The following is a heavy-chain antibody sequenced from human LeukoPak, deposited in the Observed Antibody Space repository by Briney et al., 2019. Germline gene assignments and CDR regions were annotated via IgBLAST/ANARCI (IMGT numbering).Heavy chain of an antibody. CDR2: INPTSGGT. D-gene: IGHD6-19*01. V-gene: IGHV1-2*02. J-gene: IGHJ5*02. CDR3: ARKQWLATGWFDP. CDR1: GYTFTDYY. Sequence: ASVKVSFKASGYTFTDYYLHWVRQAPGQGFEWMGWINPTSGGTNYAQKFQGRVTLTRDTSISTAHLEMRRLRSDDTAVYYCARKQWLATGWFDPWGQGTLVTVSS.